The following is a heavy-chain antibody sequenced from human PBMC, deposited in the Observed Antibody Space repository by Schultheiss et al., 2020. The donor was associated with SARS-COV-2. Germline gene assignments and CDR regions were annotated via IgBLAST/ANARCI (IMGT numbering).Heavy chain of an antibody. J-gene: IGHJ6*02. D-gene: IGHD2-2*02. CDR1: GGSISSGGYY. Sequence: SETLSLTCTVSGGSISSGGYYWSWIRQHPGKGLEWIGYIYYSGSTYYNPSLKSRVTISVDTSKNQFSLKLSSVTAADTAVYYCARRYCSSTSCYRNYGMDVWGQGTTVTVSS. CDR3: ARRYCSSTSCYRNYGMDV. V-gene: IGHV4-31*03. CDR2: IYYSGST.